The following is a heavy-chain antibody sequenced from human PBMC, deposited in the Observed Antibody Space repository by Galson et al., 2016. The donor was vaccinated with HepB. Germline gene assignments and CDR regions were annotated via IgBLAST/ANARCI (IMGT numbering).Heavy chain of an antibody. CDR2: ISGSGGSP. CDR1: GFTFSNYA. CDR3: AKDTRSGFYSRWSDP. J-gene: IGHJ5*02. V-gene: IGHV3-23*01. D-gene: IGHD3-3*01. Sequence: SLRLSCAASGFTFSNYAMSWVRQAPGKGLEWVSAISGSGGSPYYADSVKGGFTISRDNSKNTLYLQMNSLRVEDTALYYCAKDTRSGFYSRWSDPWGQGTLVTVSS.